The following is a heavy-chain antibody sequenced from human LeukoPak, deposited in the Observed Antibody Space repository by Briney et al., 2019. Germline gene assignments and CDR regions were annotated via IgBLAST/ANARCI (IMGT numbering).Heavy chain of an antibody. CDR2: IKGKIDGGTT. V-gene: IGHV3-15*01. J-gene: IGHJ4*02. CDR3: VLTGYYIGDYFDY. D-gene: IGHD3-9*01. CDR1: GFPLTDAW. Sequence: PGGSLRLSCAASGFPLTDAWMTWVRQAPGKGLEWVGRIKGKIDGGTTDYAAPVKGRFTISRDDSKNSLYLQMNSLKTEDTAVYYCVLTGYYIGDYFDYWGQGTLVTVSS.